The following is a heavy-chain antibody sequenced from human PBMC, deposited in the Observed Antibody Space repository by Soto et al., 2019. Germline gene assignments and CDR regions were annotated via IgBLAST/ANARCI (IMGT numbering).Heavy chain of an antibody. CDR1: GFTFSTYG. J-gene: IGHJ5*02. CDR3: AKGVFADGSGSLSP. CDR2: LSSDGNKK. D-gene: IGHD3-10*01. V-gene: IGHV3-30*18. Sequence: QVQLVESGGGVVQPGRSLRLSCAASGFTFSTYGMHWVRRAPGKGLEWVAVLSSDGNKKYYADSVKGRFTISKDNSKNPLFRQLANLRANDTAVYYWAKGVFADGSGSLSPWGQGTLVTVSS.